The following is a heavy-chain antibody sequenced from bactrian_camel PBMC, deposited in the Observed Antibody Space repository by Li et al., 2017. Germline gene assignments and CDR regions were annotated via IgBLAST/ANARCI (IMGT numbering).Heavy chain of an antibody. J-gene: IGHJ4*01. CDR1: GYIYNRNC. D-gene: IGHD6*01. CDR3: AADDRWSLPRVPDESKY. Sequence: HVQLVESGGGSVQAGGSLRLSFAASGYIYNRNCMAWFRQAPGKEREGVARIATGSGNTYYADSVKGRFTISQDNAKNTVYLQMNNLKPEDTATYYCAADDRWSLPRVPDESKYWGQGTQVTVS. V-gene: IGHV3S1*01. CDR2: IATGSGNT.